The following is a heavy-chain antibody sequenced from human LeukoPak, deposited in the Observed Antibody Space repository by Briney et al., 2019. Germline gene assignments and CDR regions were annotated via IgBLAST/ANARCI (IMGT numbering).Heavy chain of an antibody. V-gene: IGHV6-1*01. J-gene: IGHJ4*02. Sequence: SQTLSLTCAISGDSVSSNSAAWNWTRQSPSRGLEWLGRTYYRSKWYNDYAVSVKSRITINPDTSKNQFSLQLNSVTPEDTAVYYCARDSFRCSGGSCYPFDYWGQGTLVTVSS. CDR2: TYYRSKWYN. CDR3: ARDSFRCSGGSCYPFDY. D-gene: IGHD2-15*01. CDR1: GDSVSSNSAA.